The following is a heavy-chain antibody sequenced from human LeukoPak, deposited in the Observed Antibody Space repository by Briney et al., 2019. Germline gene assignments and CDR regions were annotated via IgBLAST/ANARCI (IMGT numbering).Heavy chain of an antibody. V-gene: IGHV3-53*01. CDR1: GFTVSSNY. Sequence: GGSLRLSCAASGFTVSSNYMSWVRQAPGKGLEWVSVIYSGGSTYYADSVKGRFTISRDNSKNTLYLQMNSLRAEDTAIYYCAKALLWFGACEDVWGKGTTVTISS. J-gene: IGHJ6*04. D-gene: IGHD3-10*01. CDR3: AKALLWFGACEDV. CDR2: IYSGGST.